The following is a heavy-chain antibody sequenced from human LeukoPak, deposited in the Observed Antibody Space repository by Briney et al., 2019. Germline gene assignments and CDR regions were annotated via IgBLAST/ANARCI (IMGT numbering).Heavy chain of an antibody. CDR1: GGSINSANYY. CDR2: IYYSETT. V-gene: IGHV4-39*01. Sequence: KPSETLSLTCTVSGGSINSANYYWGWLRQPPGKGLEWIGSIYYSETTYDKPSLKSRVTISIETSKNQFSLKLSSVTASDTAVYYCARQRADYYYYYVDVWGKGTTVAVS. J-gene: IGHJ6*03. CDR3: ARQRADYYYYYVDV.